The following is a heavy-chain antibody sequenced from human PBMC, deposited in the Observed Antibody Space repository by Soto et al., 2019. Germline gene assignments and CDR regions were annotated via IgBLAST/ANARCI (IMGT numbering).Heavy chain of an antibody. CDR2: VNPSGGHT. J-gene: IGHJ4*02. CDR1: GDTFTDYY. Sequence: QVQLMQSGAEVKKPGASVKVSCKASGDTFTDYYIHWVRQAPGQGLEWMGTVNPSGGHTTYAQHFLGRVTMTRDTSSITLYMELTSLTSDDRAIYYCARGGHVVVVTAALDYWGQGTLVTVSS. CDR3: ARGGHVVVVTAALDY. V-gene: IGHV1-46*01. D-gene: IGHD2-21*02.